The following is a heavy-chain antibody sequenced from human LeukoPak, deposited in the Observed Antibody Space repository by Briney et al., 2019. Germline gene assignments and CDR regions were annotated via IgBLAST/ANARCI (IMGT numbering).Heavy chain of an antibody. CDR2: IFYSGST. J-gene: IGHJ3*02. CDR1: GFTLRSYV. V-gene: IGHV4-59*12. D-gene: IGHD3-10*01. CDR3: AKSNGYGLVDI. Sequence: GSLRLSCVASGFTLRSYVMNWVRQPPGKGLEWIGNIFYSGSTYYSPSLKSRVTISLDTSRNQFSLKLNSVTAADTAVYYCAKSNGYGLVDIWGQGTMVTVSS.